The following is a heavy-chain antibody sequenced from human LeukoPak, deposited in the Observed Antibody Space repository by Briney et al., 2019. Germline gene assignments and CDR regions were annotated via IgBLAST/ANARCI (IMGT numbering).Heavy chain of an antibody. CDR2: IYYSGYT. J-gene: IGHJ5*02. V-gene: IGHV4-39*01. D-gene: IGHD1-26*01. CDR1: GGSISSSSYY. CDR3: ASLSGTYGWFDP. Sequence: PSETLSLTCTVSGGSISSSSYYWGWIRQPPGKGLEWIGSIYYSGYTYYNPSLKSRITISVDTSKNQSSLKLSSVTAADTAVYYCASLSGTYGWFDPWGQGTLVTVSS.